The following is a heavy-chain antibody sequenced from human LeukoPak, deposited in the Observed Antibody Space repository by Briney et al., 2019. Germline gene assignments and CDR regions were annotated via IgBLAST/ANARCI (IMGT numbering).Heavy chain of an antibody. CDR2: ISSSGSTI. J-gene: IGHJ6*03. Sequence: PGGSLRLSCAASGFTFSSYEMNWVRQAPGKGLERVSYISSSGSTIYYADSVKGRFTISRDNAKNSLYLQMNRLRAEDTAVYYCAREGRTLGVISGQYSYFYYCMDFWGKGTTVTVFS. V-gene: IGHV3-48*03. CDR1: GFTFSSYE. CDR3: AREGRTLGVISGQYSYFYYCMDF. D-gene: IGHD3-16*02.